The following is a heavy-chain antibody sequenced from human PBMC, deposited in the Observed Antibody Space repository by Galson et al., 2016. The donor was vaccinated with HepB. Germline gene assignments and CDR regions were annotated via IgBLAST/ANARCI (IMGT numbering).Heavy chain of an antibody. V-gene: IGHV3-7*03. J-gene: IGHJ4*02. D-gene: IGHD6-6*01. Sequence: SLRLFCAASGFNFRTYWMSWVRQAPGKGLEWVAYINQGGSEKYYVDSVKGRFTISRDNAKNSLYLQMNSLRAEDTAVYYCARHSISPGDYWGQGTLVTVSS. CDR3: ARHSISPGDY. CDR2: INQGGSEK. CDR1: GFNFRTYW.